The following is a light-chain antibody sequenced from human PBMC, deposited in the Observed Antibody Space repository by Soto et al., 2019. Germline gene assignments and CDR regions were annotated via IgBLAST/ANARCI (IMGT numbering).Light chain of an antibody. V-gene: IGKV3-15*01. Sequence: EILMTQSPATLSVSPGERVILSCRASQSVGSTLAWYQQKPGQAPRLLIRGASTRATGVPARFSGSGSGTEFTLNISSLQSKDFAVYYCQQYSTSLTFGGRTTLEIK. CDR1: QSVGST. CDR3: QQYSTSLT. J-gene: IGKJ4*02. CDR2: GAS.